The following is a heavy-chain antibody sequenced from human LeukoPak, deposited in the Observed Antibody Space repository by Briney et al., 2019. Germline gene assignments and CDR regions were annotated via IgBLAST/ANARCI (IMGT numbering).Heavy chain of an antibody. CDR1: GGSFSGYY. Sequence: SETLSLTCAVYGGSFSGYYWSWIRQPPGKGLEWIGEINHSGGTNYNPSLKSRVTISVDTSKNQFSLKLSSVTAADTAVYYCARPQGWLGTQPFDYWGQGTLVTVSS. J-gene: IGHJ4*02. CDR2: INHSGGT. D-gene: IGHD6-19*01. V-gene: IGHV4-34*01. CDR3: ARPQGWLGTQPFDY.